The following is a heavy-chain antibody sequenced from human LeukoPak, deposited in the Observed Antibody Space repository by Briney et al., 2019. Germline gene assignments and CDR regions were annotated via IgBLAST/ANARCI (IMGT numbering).Heavy chain of an antibody. CDR2: IYYSGST. CDR1: GGSISIGDYY. V-gene: IGHV4-30-4*08. Sequence: SQTLSLTCTVSGGSISIGDYYWSWIRQPRGKGLEWIGYIYYSGSTYYNPSLKSRVTISVDTSKNQFSLKLSSVTAADTAVYYCARMSDDYGENFDYWGQGTLVTVSS. CDR3: ARMSDDYGENFDY. J-gene: IGHJ4*02. D-gene: IGHD4-17*01.